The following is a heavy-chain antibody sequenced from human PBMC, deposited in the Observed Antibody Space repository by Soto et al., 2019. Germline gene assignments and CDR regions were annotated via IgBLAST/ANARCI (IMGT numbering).Heavy chain of an antibody. CDR1: GYTFTSYA. J-gene: IGHJ4*02. Sequence: GASVKVSCKASGYTFTSYAMHWVRQAPGQRLEWMGWINAGNGSTKYSQKFQGRVTITRDTSASTAYMELSSLGSEDTAVYYCARSIVVVTALDYWGQGTLVTVSS. CDR2: INAGNGST. CDR3: ARSIVVVTALDY. V-gene: IGHV1-3*01. D-gene: IGHD2-21*02.